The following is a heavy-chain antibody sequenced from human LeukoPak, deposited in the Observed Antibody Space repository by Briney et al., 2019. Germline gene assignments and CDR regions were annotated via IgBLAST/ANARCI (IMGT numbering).Heavy chain of an antibody. CDR2: IYYSGST. D-gene: IGHD3-9*01. Sequence: SDTLSLTCAVSDYSISSSNWWGWIRQPPGKGLEWIGYIYYSGSTNYNPSLKSRVTMSVDTSKNQFSLKLSSVTAADTAVYYCARGSYVLRYFDWLLGSYYMDVWGKGTTVTVSS. J-gene: IGHJ6*03. V-gene: IGHV4-28*03. CDR1: DYSISSSNW. CDR3: ARGSYVLRYFDWLLGSYYMDV.